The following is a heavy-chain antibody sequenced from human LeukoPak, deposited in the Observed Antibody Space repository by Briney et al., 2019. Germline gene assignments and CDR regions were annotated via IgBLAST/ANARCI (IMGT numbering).Heavy chain of an antibody. V-gene: IGHV3-30*04. CDR2: ISYDGSNE. Sequence: PGGSLRLSRAASGFTFSSYVMHWVRQAPGKGLEWVAIISYDGSNEYYADSVKGRFTISRDSSKNTLYLQMNSLRPEDTAVYYCARARPSMWIDYWGQGTLVTVSS. CDR3: ARARPSMWIDY. J-gene: IGHJ4*02. D-gene: IGHD5-12*01. CDR1: GFTFSSYV.